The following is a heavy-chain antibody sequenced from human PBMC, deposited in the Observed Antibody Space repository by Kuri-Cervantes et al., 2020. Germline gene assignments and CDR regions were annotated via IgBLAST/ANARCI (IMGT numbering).Heavy chain of an antibody. CDR2: IIPIFGTA. Sequence: SVKVSCKASGGTFSSYAISWVRQAPGQGLEWMGGIIPIFGTANYAQKFQGRVTITADKSTSTAYMELSSLRSEDTAVYYCARDSNHEYYYGSGSPNPDKWFDPWGQGTLVTVSS. J-gene: IGHJ5*02. V-gene: IGHV1-69*06. D-gene: IGHD3-10*01. CDR3: ARDSNHEYYYGSGSPNPDKWFDP. CDR1: GGTFSSYA.